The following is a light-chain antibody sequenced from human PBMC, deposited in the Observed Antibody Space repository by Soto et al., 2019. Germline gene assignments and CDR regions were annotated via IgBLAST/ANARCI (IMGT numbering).Light chain of an antibody. J-gene: IGKJ1*01. CDR2: GAS. Sequence: EIVMTQSPATLSVSRGERVTLSCRASQSVSCHLSWYHQKPVQATGLIIAGASCRATSIPARFSGSGSGTEFTLTISILQYEDAVVYYCQQYHYWWAFGQGTKVDIK. V-gene: IGKV3-15*01. CDR3: QQYHYWWA. CDR1: QSVSCH.